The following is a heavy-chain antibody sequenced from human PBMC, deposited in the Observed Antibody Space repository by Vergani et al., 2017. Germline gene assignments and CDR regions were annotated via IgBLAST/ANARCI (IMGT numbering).Heavy chain of an antibody. Sequence: VQLVESGGGLVKPGGSLRLSCAASGFTFSDYYMSWIRQAPGKGLEWVSGITWNSGSIGYADSVKGRFTISRDNAKNSLYLQMNSLRAEDTALYYCAKDGYSYGYDAFDIWGQGTMVTVSS. J-gene: IGHJ3*02. CDR2: ITWNSGSI. CDR3: AKDGYSYGYDAFDI. V-gene: IGHV3-9*01. CDR1: GFTFSDYY. D-gene: IGHD5-18*01.